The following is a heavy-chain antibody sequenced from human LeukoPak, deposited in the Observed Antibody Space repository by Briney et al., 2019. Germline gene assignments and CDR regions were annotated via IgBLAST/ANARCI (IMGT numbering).Heavy chain of an antibody. D-gene: IGHD2-2*01. CDR3: ARSTIVVVPAAMDY. CDR2: ISSSGSTI. V-gene: IGHV3-11*01. J-gene: IGHJ4*02. CDR1: GFTFSDYY. Sequence: GGSLRLSCAASGFTFSDYYMSWIRPAPGEGLEWVSYISSSGSTIYYADSVKGRFTISRDNAKNSLYLQMNSLRAEDTAVYYCARSTIVVVPAAMDYWGQGTLVTVSS.